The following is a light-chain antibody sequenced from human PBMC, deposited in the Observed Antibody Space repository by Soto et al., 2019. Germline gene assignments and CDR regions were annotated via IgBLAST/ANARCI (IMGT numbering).Light chain of an antibody. Sequence: IVMTQSPATLSVSPGERATLSCRASQSINSNLAWYQQKFGQAPRLLIYGASTRATGVPARFSGSGSGTEFTLTITSLQSEDFAVDYCQHYNNWPPSTFGQGTKVEI. V-gene: IGKV3-15*01. J-gene: IGKJ1*01. CDR2: GAS. CDR1: QSINSN. CDR3: QHYNNWPPST.